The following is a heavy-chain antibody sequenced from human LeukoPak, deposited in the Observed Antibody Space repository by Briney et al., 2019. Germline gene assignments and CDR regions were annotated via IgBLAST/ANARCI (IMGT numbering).Heavy chain of an antibody. J-gene: IGHJ5*02. CDR2: TSNDGGGT. CDR1: GFIFNHYG. Sequence: GGSLRLSCAASGFIFNHYGLIWVRQAPGKGLEWVSATSNDGGGTQYADFVEGRFTISRDNSKNTLFPQMSSLRAEDTALYYCAKGSSGYFADLWGQGTLVTVSS. D-gene: IGHD3-22*01. V-gene: IGHV3-23*01. CDR3: AKGSSGYFADL.